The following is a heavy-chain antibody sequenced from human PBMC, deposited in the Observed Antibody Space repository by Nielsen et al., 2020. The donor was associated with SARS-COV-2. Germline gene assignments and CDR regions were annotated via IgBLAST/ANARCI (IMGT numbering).Heavy chain of an antibody. CDR3: TRAEISVSGWGWFDP. J-gene: IGHJ5*02. CDR1: GFTFGEFA. D-gene: IGHD6-19*01. Sequence: GESLKISCTASGFTFGEFAMTWVRQAPGKGLEWVGCIRSKAYGETTQYAASVRGRFTISRDDSKSIAYLQMNSLKTEDTAVYYCTRAEISVSGWGWFDPWGQGTLVTVSS. V-gene: IGHV3-49*04. CDR2: IRSKAYGETT.